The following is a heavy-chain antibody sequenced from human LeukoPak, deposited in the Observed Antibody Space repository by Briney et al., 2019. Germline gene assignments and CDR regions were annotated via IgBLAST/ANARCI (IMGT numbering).Heavy chain of an antibody. CDR1: GFAFSSCW. V-gene: IGHV3-74*01. CDR2: INSDGYST. CDR3: ERGNYYGIDV. Sequence: GGSLRLSCAASGFAFSSCWMHWVHQTPGKGLVWVAHINSDGYSTNYADSVKGRFTISRDNAKNTLYLQMNSLRAEDTAVYYCERGNYYGIDVWGQGTTVTVSS. J-gene: IGHJ6*02.